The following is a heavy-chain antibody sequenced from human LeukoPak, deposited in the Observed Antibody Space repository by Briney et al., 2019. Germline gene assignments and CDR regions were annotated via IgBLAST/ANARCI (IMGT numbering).Heavy chain of an antibody. D-gene: IGHD3-16*01. CDR2: INHNGNVN. Sequence: GGSLRLSCAASGFTFSSYWMNWARQAPGKVLEWVASINHNGNVNYYVDSVKGRFTISRDNAKNSLYLQMSNLRAEDTAVYFCARGGGLDVWGQGATVTVSS. CDR1: GFTFSSYW. CDR3: ARGGGLDV. J-gene: IGHJ6*02. V-gene: IGHV3-7*03.